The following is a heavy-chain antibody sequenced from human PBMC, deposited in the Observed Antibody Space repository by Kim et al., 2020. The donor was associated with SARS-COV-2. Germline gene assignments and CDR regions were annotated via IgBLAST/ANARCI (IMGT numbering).Heavy chain of an antibody. CDR3: ARATVDYGSGSYYLDY. V-gene: IGHV3-30*04. D-gene: IGHD3-10*01. CDR1: GFTFSSYA. Sequence: GGSLRLSCAASGFTFSSYALHWVRQAPGKGLEWVAVISYDGSNKYYADSVKGRFTISRDNSKNTLYLQMNSLRAEDTAVYYCARATVDYGSGSYYLDYWGQGTLVTVSS. J-gene: IGHJ4*02. CDR2: ISYDGSNK.